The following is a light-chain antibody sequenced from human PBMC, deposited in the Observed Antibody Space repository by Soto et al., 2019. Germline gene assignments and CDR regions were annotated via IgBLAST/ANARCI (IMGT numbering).Light chain of an antibody. Sequence: DIQMPQSPSTLSASVGDRVTITCRASQSITSWLAWYQQKPGKAPKLLIYAASTLQSGVPSRFSGSGSGTEFTLTISSLQPEDFATYYCQQLNSYPITFGQGTRLEIK. CDR3: QQLNSYPIT. V-gene: IGKV1-5*01. CDR1: QSITSW. J-gene: IGKJ5*01. CDR2: AAS.